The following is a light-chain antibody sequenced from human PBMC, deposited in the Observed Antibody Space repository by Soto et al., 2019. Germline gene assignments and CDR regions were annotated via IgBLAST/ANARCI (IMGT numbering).Light chain of an antibody. CDR1: QSISSW. CDR2: KAS. Sequence: DIQMTQSPSTLSASVGDRVTITCRASQSISSWWAWYQKKPGKAPKLLIYKASSLESGVPSRFSGSGSGTEFTLNIISLQAADVATYSGQQYKIAPWTFGQGTKVEIK. V-gene: IGKV1-5*03. J-gene: IGKJ1*01. CDR3: QQYKIAPWT.